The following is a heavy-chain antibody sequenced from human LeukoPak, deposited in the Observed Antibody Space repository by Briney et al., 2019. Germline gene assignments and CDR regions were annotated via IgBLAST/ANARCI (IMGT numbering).Heavy chain of an antibody. D-gene: IGHD2-2*01. CDR1: GFTFNDFA. J-gene: IGHJ4*02. Sequence: GGSLRLSCTVSGFTFNDFAMHWVRQTPGKGLEWVSAISWNGDKIEYADSVKGRFTISRDNAKNSLYLQMNSLRAEDTAFYYCARGKNEYQMLGSYFDYWGQGALVTVSA. CDR3: ARGKNEYQMLGSYFDY. CDR2: ISWNGDKI. V-gene: IGHV3-9*01.